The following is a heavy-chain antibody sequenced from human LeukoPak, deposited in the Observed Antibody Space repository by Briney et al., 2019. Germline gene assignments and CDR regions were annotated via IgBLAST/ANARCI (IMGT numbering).Heavy chain of an antibody. V-gene: IGHV4-59*08. Sequence: KSSETLSLTCAVYGGSISSYYWSWIRQPPGKGLEWIGYIYYSGSTNYNPSLKSRVTISVDTSKNQFSLKLSSVTAADTAVYYCARTGPGTRYYDILTGYYEPVPYFDYWGQGTLVTVSS. J-gene: IGHJ4*02. CDR3: ARTGPGTRYYDILTGYYEPVPYFDY. CDR1: GGSISSYY. CDR2: IYYSGST. D-gene: IGHD3-9*01.